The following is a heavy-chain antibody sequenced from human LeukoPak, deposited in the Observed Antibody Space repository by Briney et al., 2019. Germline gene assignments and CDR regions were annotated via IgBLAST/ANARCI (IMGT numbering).Heavy chain of an antibody. CDR2: IGYDGSKK. J-gene: IGHJ5*02. CDR3: AKTNSYDYVDP. Sequence: GGSLRLSCVVSGFTFSNYGMHWVRQAPGKGLEWVAFIGYDGSKKYYTDSGKGRFTISRDNSRNTLYLQMNSLRIGDTAVYYCAKTNSYDYVDPWGQGTVVTVSS. V-gene: IGHV3-30*02. D-gene: IGHD3-16*01. CDR1: GFTFSNYG.